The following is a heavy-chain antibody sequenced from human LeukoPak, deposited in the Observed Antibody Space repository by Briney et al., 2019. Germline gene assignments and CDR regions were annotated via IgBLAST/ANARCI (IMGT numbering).Heavy chain of an antibody. V-gene: IGHV1-46*01. CDR3: ARVAGEGYSYGQTRDAFDI. CDR2: INPSGGST. Sequence: ASVKVSCKASGYTFTSYYMHWVRQAPGQGLEWMGIINPSGGSTSYAQKFQGRVTMTGDTSTSTVYMELNSLRSEDAAVYYCARVAGEGYSYGQTRDAFDIWGQGTMVTVSS. CDR1: GYTFTSYY. D-gene: IGHD5-18*01. J-gene: IGHJ3*02.